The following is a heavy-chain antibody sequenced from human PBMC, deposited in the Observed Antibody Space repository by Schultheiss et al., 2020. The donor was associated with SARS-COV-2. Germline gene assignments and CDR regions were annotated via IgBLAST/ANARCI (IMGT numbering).Heavy chain of an antibody. V-gene: IGHV3-23*01. Sequence: GGSLRLSCAASGFTVSSNYMSWVRQAPGKGLEWVSAISGSGTYTYYADSVKGRFTISRDNSKNTLYLQMNSLRAEDTAVYYCARRYCSGGSCTGPLFDYWGQGTLVTVSS. CDR1: GFTVSSNY. D-gene: IGHD2-15*01. CDR2: ISGSGTYT. J-gene: IGHJ4*02. CDR3: ARRYCSGGSCTGPLFDY.